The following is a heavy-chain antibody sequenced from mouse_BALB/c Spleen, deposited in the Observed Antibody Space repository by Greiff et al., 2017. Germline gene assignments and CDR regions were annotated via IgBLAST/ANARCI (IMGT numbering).Heavy chain of an antibody. CDR1: GYTFTDYE. J-gene: IGHJ4*01. Sequence: VQLQESGAELVRPGASVTLSCKASGYTFTDYEMHWVKQTPVHGLEWIGAIDPGTGGTAYNQKFKGKATLTADKSSSTAYMELRSLTSEDSAVYCCTTGYSDMDYWGEGTSVTVSS. V-gene: IGHV1-15*01. CDR3: TTGYSDMDY. CDR2: IDPGTGGT. D-gene: IGHD4-1*01.